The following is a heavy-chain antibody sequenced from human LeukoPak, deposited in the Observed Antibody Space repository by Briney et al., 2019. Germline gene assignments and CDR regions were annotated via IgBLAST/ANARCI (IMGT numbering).Heavy chain of an antibody. J-gene: IGHJ6*03. CDR3: ARRSGGMGYYYHMDV. D-gene: IGHD1-26*01. V-gene: IGHV5-51*01. Sequence: GESLKIYRKPSGYSFTDYWVAWVRQMPGKGLEYMGVIYPGNSESKYSPSFQGQVTISADKSVSTAYLQWSSLKASDSAIYYCARRSGGMGYYYHMDVWGNRITVTFSS. CDR2: IYPGNSES. CDR1: GYSFTDYW.